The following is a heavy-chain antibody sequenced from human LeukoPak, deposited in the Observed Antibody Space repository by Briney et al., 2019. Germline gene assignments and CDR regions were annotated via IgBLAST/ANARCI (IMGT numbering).Heavy chain of an antibody. J-gene: IGHJ4*02. Sequence: GASEVSCKASGYTFTSYGISWVRQAPGQGLEWMGWISAYNGNTNYAQKRQDRVTMTTDTSTSTAYMELRSLRSDDTAVYYCARDLPRAYYYDSSGYIGGDYWGQGTLVTVSS. CDR2: ISAYNGNT. CDR1: GYTFTSYG. CDR3: ARDLPRAYYYDSSGYIGGDY. D-gene: IGHD3-22*01. V-gene: IGHV1-18*01.